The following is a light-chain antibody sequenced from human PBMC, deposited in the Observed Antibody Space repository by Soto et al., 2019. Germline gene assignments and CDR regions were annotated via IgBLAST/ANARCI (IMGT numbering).Light chain of an antibody. CDR1: QGVTTN. CDR2: DVS. Sequence: EIIMTQSPGTLSVSPGERATLSCRAAQGVTTNFAWYQQKSGQSPRLLIYDVSNRATGVPARFSGSGSGTDFTLTISSLEPEDFAVYYCQHRSNWPLTFGGGTKVDIK. V-gene: IGKV3-11*01. CDR3: QHRSNWPLT. J-gene: IGKJ4*01.